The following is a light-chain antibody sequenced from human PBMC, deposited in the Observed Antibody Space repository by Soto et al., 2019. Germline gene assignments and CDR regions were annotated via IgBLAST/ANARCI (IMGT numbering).Light chain of an antibody. CDR1: QSVLYSSNNKNY. Sequence: DIVMTQSPDSLAVSLGERATINCKSSQSVLYSSNNKNYLAWYQQKPGQPPKLLIYWASTRDSGVPDRFSGSGSGTDFTLTISSPQAEDVAVYYCQQYYSTPPTFGQGTKLEIK. CDR3: QQYYSTPPT. V-gene: IGKV4-1*01. J-gene: IGKJ2*01. CDR2: WAS.